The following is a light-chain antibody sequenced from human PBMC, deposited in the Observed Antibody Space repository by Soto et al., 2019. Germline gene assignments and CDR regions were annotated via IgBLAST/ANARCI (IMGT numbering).Light chain of an antibody. CDR2: DTS. J-gene: IGKJ5*01. Sequence: EVVLAQAPGSLSLSPGESAKLSWRASQRVISYLNWYQQRPGQSPRLLVYDTSSRATGTPARFSGSGSGTDFTLAIRSLEPEDVAVYYCQKRSGWMINCGQGLRRAIK. V-gene: IGKV3-11*01. CDR3: QKRSGWMIN. CDR1: QRVISY.